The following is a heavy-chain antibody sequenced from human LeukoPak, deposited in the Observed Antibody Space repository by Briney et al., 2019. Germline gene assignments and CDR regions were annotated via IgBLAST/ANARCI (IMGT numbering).Heavy chain of an antibody. CDR1: GFTFSSYS. CDR3: ARDRDVGYDFWSGYSPCHPFDY. Sequence: AGGSLRLSCAASGFTFSSYSMNWVRQAPGKGLEWVSYISSSSSTIYYADSVKGRFTISRDNAKNSLYLQMNSLRAEDTAVHYCARDRDVGYDFWSGYSPCHPFDYWGQGTLVTVSS. J-gene: IGHJ4*02. D-gene: IGHD3-3*01. V-gene: IGHV3-48*04. CDR2: ISSSSSTI.